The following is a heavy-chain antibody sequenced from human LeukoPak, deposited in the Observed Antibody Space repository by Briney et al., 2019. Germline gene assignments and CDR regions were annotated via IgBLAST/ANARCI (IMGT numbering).Heavy chain of an antibody. CDR2: VYTSGST. J-gene: IGHJ5*02. Sequence: SETLSLTCTVSGASISSGSYYWSWIRQPAGKGLEWIGRVYTSGSTNYNPSLKSRVNISLDTPKNQFSLKLSSVTAADTAVYYCARVLSVAPRSSWYWFDPWGQGTLVTVSS. V-gene: IGHV4-61*02. CDR3: ARVLSVAPRSSWYWFDP. D-gene: IGHD6-13*01. CDR1: GASISSGSYY.